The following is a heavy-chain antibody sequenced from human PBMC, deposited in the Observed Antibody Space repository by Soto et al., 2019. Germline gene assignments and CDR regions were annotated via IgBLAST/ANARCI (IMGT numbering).Heavy chain of an antibody. CDR1: GFTFSSYG. CDR2: IWYDGSNK. Sequence: GGSLRLSCAGSGFTFSSYGMHWVRQAPGKGLEWVAVIWYDGSNKYYADSVKGRFTISRDNSKNTLYLQMNSLRAEDTAVYYCARALHGYSYGADFDYWGQGTLVTVSS. V-gene: IGHV3-33*01. J-gene: IGHJ4*02. CDR3: ARALHGYSYGADFDY. D-gene: IGHD5-18*01.